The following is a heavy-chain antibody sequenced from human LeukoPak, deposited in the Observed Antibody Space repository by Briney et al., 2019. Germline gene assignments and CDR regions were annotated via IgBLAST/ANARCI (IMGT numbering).Heavy chain of an antibody. V-gene: IGHV1-69*05. Sequence: SVKVSCKASGGTFSSFTISWVRQAPGQGLEWMGSIIPQFGTPNYAQKLQGRLTISTDESTNTVYMELSSQRSEDIDVYYCARHVLRFLEWFLDAFDIWGQGTMVTVSS. J-gene: IGHJ3*02. CDR3: ARHVLRFLEWFLDAFDI. CDR2: IIPQFGTP. CDR1: GGTFSSFT. D-gene: IGHD3-3*01.